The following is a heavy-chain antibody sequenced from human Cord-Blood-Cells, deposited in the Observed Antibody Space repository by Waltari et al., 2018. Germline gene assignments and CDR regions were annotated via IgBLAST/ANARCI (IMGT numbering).Heavy chain of an antibody. CDR2: MNPNSVNT. CDR1: GYTFTSYY. V-gene: IGHV1-8*01. J-gene: IGHJ3*02. CDR3: ARRSENAFDI. Sequence: QVKPVQSGAEVKKPGAYVKVSCKASGYTFTSYYINWVRQATGQGLEWMGWMNPNSVNTGYAQKFQGRVTMTRNTSISTAYMELSSLRSEDTAVYYCARRSENAFDIWGQGTMVTVSS.